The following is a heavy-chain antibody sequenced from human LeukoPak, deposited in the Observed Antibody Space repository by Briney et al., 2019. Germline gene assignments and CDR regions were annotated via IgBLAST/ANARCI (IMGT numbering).Heavy chain of an antibody. CDR1: GGSMTSYY. CDR3: ASYGNSWYYFDY. Sequence: SETLSLTCTVSGGSMTSYYGSWLRQPPGKGLEWIGYMYYSGNSYYNPTLKSRVTISVDTSKNQFSLKLSSMTAADAAVYYCASYGNSWYYFDYWGQGTLVTVSS. CDR2: MYYSGNS. V-gene: IGHV4-59*01. D-gene: IGHD6-13*01. J-gene: IGHJ4*02.